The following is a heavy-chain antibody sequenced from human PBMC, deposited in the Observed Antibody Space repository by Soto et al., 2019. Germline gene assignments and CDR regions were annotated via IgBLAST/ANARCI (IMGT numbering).Heavy chain of an antibody. CDR2: INHSGST. Sequence: SETLSLTCAVYGGSFSGYYWSWIRQPPGKGLEWIGEINHSGSTNYNPSLKSRVTISVDTSKNQFSLKLSSVTAADTAVYYCARNRKSLGGGPRGLDYWGQGTLVTVSS. D-gene: IGHD2-15*01. V-gene: IGHV4-34*01. CDR1: GGSFSGYY. CDR3: ARNRKSLGGGPRGLDY. J-gene: IGHJ4*02.